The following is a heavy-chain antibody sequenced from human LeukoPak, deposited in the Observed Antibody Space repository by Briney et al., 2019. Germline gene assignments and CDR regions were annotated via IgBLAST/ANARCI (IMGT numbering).Heavy chain of an antibody. CDR3: ARGGVNFWNPRY. D-gene: IGHD1-1*01. Sequence: GGSLRLSCVASGFTVSSHYMSWVRQAPGKGLEWVSLLYTGGRTYYADSVGGRFTISRDDSKNTVYLHMNTVRAEDTAMYYCARGGVNFWNPRYWGQGTLVTVSS. V-gene: IGHV3-53*01. CDR2: LYTGGRT. J-gene: IGHJ4*02. CDR1: GFTVSSHY.